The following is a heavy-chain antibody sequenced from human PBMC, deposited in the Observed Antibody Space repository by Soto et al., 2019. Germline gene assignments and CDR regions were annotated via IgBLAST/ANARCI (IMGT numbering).Heavy chain of an antibody. CDR2: ISFDGTNK. CDR1: GFVFADYG. CDR3: AKDTLYPVVSYFYYGLAV. J-gene: IGHJ6*02. D-gene: IGHD3-10*01. Sequence: QGQLVESGGGVVQAGQSLRLSCAASGFVFADYGVHWVRQAPGKGLEWVAVISFDGTNKFYADSVKGRFTISRDNSNNTLYLQMSSLRTEDRAVYYCAKDTLYPVVSYFYYGLAVWGQGTTVTVSS. V-gene: IGHV3-30*18.